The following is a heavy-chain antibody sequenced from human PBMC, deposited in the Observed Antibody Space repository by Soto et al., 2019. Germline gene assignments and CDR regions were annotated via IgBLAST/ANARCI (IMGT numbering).Heavy chain of an antibody. CDR1: GFTFSSYS. CDR3: ARPGPAGGWYWGKDAFDI. J-gene: IGHJ3*02. V-gene: IGHV3-48*01. CDR2: ISSSSSTI. D-gene: IGHD6-19*01. Sequence: GGSLRLSCAASGFTFSSYSMNWVRQAPGKGLEWVSYISSSSSTIYYADSVKGRFTISRDNAKNSLYLQMNSLRAEDTAVYYCARPGPAGGWYWGKDAFDIWGQGTMVTVSS.